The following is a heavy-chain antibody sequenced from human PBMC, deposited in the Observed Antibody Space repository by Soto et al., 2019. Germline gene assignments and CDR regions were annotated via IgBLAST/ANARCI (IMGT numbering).Heavy chain of an antibody. J-gene: IGHJ5*02. Sequence: GGSLRLSCAASGFTLSNYAMSWVRQAPGKGLEWVSAISGSGGSTYYADSVKGRFTISRDNSKNTLYLQMNSLRAEDTAVYYCAKDGDRVAFWSGRNWFDPWGQGTLVTVSS. D-gene: IGHD3-3*01. CDR1: GFTLSNYA. CDR2: ISGSGGST. CDR3: AKDGDRVAFWSGRNWFDP. V-gene: IGHV3-23*01.